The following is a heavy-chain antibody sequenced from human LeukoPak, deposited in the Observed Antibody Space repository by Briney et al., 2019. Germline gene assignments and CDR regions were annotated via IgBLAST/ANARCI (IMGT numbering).Heavy chain of an antibody. CDR1: GGSISSSSYY. Sequence: SETLSLTCTVSGGSISSSSYYWGWIRQPPGKGLEWIGSIYYSGGTYYNPSLKSRVTISVDTSKNQFSLKLSSVTAADTAVYYCARVVATTSSSYYYYYMDVWGKGTTVTISS. CDR2: IYYSGGT. D-gene: IGHD5-12*01. V-gene: IGHV4-39*07. J-gene: IGHJ6*03. CDR3: ARVVATTSSSYYYYYMDV.